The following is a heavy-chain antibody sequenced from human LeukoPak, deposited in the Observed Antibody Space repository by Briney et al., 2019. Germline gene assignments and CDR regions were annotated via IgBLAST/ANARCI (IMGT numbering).Heavy chain of an antibody. CDR3: AIAPLDYGGLS. Sequence: SETLSLTCAVSGGSISSSYWWSWVRQPPGKGLEWIGEVYHSGSTNYNPSLKSRVTISVDTSKNQFSLKLSSVTAADTAVYYCAIAPLDYGGLSWGQGTLVTVSS. CDR2: VYHSGST. CDR1: GGSISSSYW. V-gene: IGHV4-4*02. J-gene: IGHJ4*02. D-gene: IGHD4-23*01.